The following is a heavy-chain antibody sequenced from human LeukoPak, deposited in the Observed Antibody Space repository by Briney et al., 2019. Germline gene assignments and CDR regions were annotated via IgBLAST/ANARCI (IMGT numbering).Heavy chain of an antibody. CDR2: TYYRSKWYN. V-gene: IGHV6-1*01. D-gene: IGHD2-15*01. Sequence: QTLSLTCAISGDSVSSNIAAWNWIRQSPSRGLEWLGRTYYRSKWYNDYAVSVRSRITIDPDTSKNQFSLQLNSVTPEDTAVYYCAKDCGTGPFACSHWGQGTLVTVSS. CDR3: AKDCGTGPFACSH. CDR1: GDSVSSNIAA. J-gene: IGHJ4*02.